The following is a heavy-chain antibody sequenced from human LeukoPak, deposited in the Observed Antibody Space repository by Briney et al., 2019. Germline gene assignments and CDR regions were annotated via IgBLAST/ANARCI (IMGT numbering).Heavy chain of an antibody. CDR3: ARATLRYFDWLLFDP. V-gene: IGHV4-30-4*01. CDR2: IYYSGST. J-gene: IGHJ5*02. CDR1: GGSISGSY. D-gene: IGHD3-9*01. Sequence: SETLSLTCTVSGGSISGSYWSWIRQPPGKGLEWIGYIYYSGSTYYNPSLKSRVTISVDTSKNQFSLKLSSVTAADTAVYYCARATLRYFDWLLFDPWGQGTLVTVSS.